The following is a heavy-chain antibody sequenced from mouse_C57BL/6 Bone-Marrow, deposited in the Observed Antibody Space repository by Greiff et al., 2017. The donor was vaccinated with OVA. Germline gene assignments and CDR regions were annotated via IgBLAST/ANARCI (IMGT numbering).Heavy chain of an antibody. CDR3: ARGTAQATPFAY. Sequence: EVHLVESGPGLVKPSQSLSLTCSVTGYSITSGYYWNWIRQFPGNKLEWMGYISYDGSNNYNPSLKNRISITRDTSKNQFFLKLNSVTTEDTATYYCARGTAQATPFAYWGQGTLVTVSA. CDR2: ISYDGSN. CDR1: GYSITSGYY. J-gene: IGHJ3*01. V-gene: IGHV3-6*01. D-gene: IGHD3-2*02.